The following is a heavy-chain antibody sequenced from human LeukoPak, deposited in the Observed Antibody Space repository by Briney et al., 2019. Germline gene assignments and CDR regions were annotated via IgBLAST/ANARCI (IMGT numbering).Heavy chain of an antibody. V-gene: IGHV1-8*01. J-gene: IGHJ4*02. D-gene: IGHD2-21*02. CDR1: GYTFTSYD. CDR2: MNPNSGNT. CDR3: ARGGAYCGGDCYSGAFLGYEALDY. Sequence: ASVKVSCKASGYTFTSYDINWVRQATGQGLEWMGWMNPNSGNTGYAQKFQGRVTMTRNTSISTAYMELSSLRSEDTAVYYCARGGAYCGGDCYSGAFLGYEALDYWGQGTLVTVSS.